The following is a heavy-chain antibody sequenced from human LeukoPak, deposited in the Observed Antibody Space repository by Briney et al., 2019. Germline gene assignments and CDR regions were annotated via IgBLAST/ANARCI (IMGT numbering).Heavy chain of an antibody. V-gene: IGHV3-23*01. J-gene: IGHJ4*02. CDR3: ARATVGFDY. D-gene: IGHD4-23*01. CDR2: ISGSGGST. Sequence: HPGGSLRLSCAASGFTFSSYAMSWVRQAPGKGLEWVSAISGSGGSTYYADSVKGRFTISRDNAKNSLYLQMNSLRAEDTAVYYCARATVGFDYWGQGTLVTVSS. CDR1: GFTFSSYA.